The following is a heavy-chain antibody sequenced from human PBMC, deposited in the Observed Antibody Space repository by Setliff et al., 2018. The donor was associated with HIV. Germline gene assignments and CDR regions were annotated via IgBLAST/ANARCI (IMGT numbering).Heavy chain of an antibody. V-gene: IGHV4-38-2*01. D-gene: IGHD2-8*02. CDR1: GYSISSGYY. CDR3: ARVSSTYWYSIFRNYYYHMDV. J-gene: IGHJ6*03. Sequence: SETLSLTCAVSGYSISSGYYWGWIRQPPGKGLEWVGSIYHSGTTYYNPSLKSRVTMSVDTSKNQFSLKLTSVTASDTAVYYCARVSSTYWYSIFRNYYYHMDVWGKGTTVTVSS. CDR2: IYHSGTT.